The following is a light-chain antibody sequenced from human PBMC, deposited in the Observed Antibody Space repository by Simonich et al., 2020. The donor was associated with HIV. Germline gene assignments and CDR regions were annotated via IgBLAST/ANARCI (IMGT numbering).Light chain of an antibody. Sequence: DIVMTQSPDSLAVSLGERATINCTSTQSVLYSSNNQNYLAWDQQKPGQPPKLLIYCASTRESGVPDRFSGSGSGTEFTLTISSMQSEDFAVYYCQQYNNWPPWTFGQGTKVEIK. CDR3: QQYNNWPPWT. J-gene: IGKJ1*01. V-gene: IGKV4-1*01. CDR1: QSVLYSSNNQNY. CDR2: CAS.